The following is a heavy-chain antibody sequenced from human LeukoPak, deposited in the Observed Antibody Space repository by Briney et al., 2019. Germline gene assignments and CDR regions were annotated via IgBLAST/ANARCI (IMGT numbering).Heavy chain of an antibody. CDR3: AYHCSSTSCYLRGWFDP. V-gene: IGHV3-21*01. CDR2: ISSSSSYI. Sequence: GGSPRLSCAASGFTFSSYSMNWVRQAPGKGLEWVSSISSSSSYIYYADSVKGRFTISRDNAENSLYLQMNSLRAEDTAVYYCAYHCSSTSCYLRGWFDPWGQGTLVTVSS. D-gene: IGHD2-2*01. J-gene: IGHJ5*02. CDR1: GFTFSSYS.